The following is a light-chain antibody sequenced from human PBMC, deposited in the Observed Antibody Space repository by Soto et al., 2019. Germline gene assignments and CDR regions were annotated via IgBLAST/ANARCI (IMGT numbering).Light chain of an antibody. Sequence: DIQMTHSPSSLSASVGDRVIITCRASQSIRSYLNWYQQKPGKAPNLLIYSASTLQSGVPSRFSGSGSGTEFTLTISSLQPDDFATYYCQHYNSYSEAFGQGTKVDIK. CDR3: QHYNSYSEA. CDR2: SAS. J-gene: IGKJ1*01. V-gene: IGKV1-39*01. CDR1: QSIRSY.